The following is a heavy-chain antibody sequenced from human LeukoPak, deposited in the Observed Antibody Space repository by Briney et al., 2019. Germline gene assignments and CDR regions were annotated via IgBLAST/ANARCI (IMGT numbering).Heavy chain of an antibody. J-gene: IGHJ4*02. CDR1: GYSISSGYY. CDR2: IYHSGST. V-gene: IGHV4-38-2*02. CDR3: ARGRAVDY. Sequence: SETLSLTCTVSGYSISSGYYWGWIRPPPGKGLEWIGTIYHSGSTYYNPSLKSRVTISVDTSKNQFSLKLSSVTAADTAVYYCARGRAVDYWGQGTLVTLSS.